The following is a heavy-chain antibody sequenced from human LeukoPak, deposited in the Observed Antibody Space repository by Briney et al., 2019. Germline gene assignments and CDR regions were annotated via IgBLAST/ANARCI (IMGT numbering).Heavy chain of an antibody. Sequence: SVKVSCKASGGTFSSYAISWVRQAPGQGLEWMGGNIPIFGTANYAQKFQGRVTITADESTSTAYMELSSLRSEDTAVYYCADSGYYDSSGYPSAEYFQHWGQGTLVTVSS. CDR1: GGTFSSYA. V-gene: IGHV1-69*13. D-gene: IGHD3-22*01. J-gene: IGHJ1*01. CDR2: NIPIFGTA. CDR3: ADSGYYDSSGYPSAEYFQH.